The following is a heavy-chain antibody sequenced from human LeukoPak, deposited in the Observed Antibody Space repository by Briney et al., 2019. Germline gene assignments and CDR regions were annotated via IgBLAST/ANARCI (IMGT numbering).Heavy chain of an antibody. CDR2: ISSSGSTI. Sequence: GGSLRLSCAASGFTFSNYYMSWIRQAPGKGLEWGSYISSSGSTIYYADSVKGRFTISRDNAKNTVYLQMNSLRAEDTDIYYCVRGWVDAFDLWGQGTVVTVSS. D-gene: IGHD6-13*01. CDR1: GFTFSNYY. CDR3: VRGWVDAFDL. V-gene: IGHV3-11*04. J-gene: IGHJ3*01.